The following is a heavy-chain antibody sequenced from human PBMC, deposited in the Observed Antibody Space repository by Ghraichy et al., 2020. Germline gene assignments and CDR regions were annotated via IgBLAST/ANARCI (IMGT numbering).Heavy chain of an antibody. V-gene: IGHV4-31*03. CDR1: GGSISSGGYY. CDR2: IYYSGST. J-gene: IGHJ6*02. D-gene: IGHD3-3*01. Sequence: LSLTCTVSGGSISSGGYYWSWIRQHPGKGLERIGYIYYSGSTYYNPSLKSRVTISVDTSKNQFSLKLSSVTAADTAVYYCARTSITIFGVVISRDYGMDVWGQGTTVTVSS. CDR3: ARTSITIFGVVISRDYGMDV.